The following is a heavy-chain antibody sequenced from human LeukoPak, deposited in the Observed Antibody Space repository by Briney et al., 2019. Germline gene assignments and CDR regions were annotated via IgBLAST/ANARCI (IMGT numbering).Heavy chain of an antibody. CDR3: ARGGITGTLYYMDV. D-gene: IGHD1/OR15-1a*01. V-gene: IGHV1-3*03. J-gene: IGHJ6*03. Sequence: ASVKVSCKASGYTFTSYGISWVRQAPGQRLEWMGWINAGNGNTKYSQEFQGRVTITRGTSASTAYMELSSLRSEDMAVYYCARGGITGTLYYMDVWGKGATVTVSS. CDR2: INAGNGNT. CDR1: GYTFTSYG.